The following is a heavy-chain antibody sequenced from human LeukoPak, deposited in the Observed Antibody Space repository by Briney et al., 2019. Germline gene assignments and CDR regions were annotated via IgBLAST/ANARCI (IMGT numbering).Heavy chain of an antibody. CDR2: IRYDGSNI. V-gene: IGHV3-30*02. Sequence: GGSLRLSCAASGFAFSSYGMHWVRQAPGKGLEWVAFIRYDGSNIYYADSVKGRFTISRDNSKNTLSLQMNSLRAEDTAVYYCAKAPNPPPYTEYYLDYWGQGTLASVSS. J-gene: IGHJ4*02. CDR3: AKAPNPPPYTEYYLDY. D-gene: IGHD2-2*02. CDR1: GFAFSSYG.